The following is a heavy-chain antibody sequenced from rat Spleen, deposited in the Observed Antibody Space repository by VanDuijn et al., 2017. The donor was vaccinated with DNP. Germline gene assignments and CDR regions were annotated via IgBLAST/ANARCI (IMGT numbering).Heavy chain of an antibody. Sequence: QVQLKESGPGLVQPSQTLSLTCTVSGFSLITNSVHWVRQPPGKGLEWVGAIWSGGSTDYNSALKSRLSISRDTSKSQVFLKMNSLQTEDTAIYFCSRWPLRIPDYWGQGVMVTVSS. CDR3: SRWPLRIPDY. CDR1: GFSLITNS. J-gene: IGHJ2*01. D-gene: IGHD1-6*01. CDR2: IWSGGST. V-gene: IGHV2-1*01.